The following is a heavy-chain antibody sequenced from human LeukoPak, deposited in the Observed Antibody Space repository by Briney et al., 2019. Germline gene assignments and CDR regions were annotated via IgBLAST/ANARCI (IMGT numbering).Heavy chain of an antibody. Sequence: ASVKVSCKASGYTFSVSYLHWVRLAPGQGLEWMGWINPHTGGADFAQKFQGRVTMTRDTSISTAYMELNRLTSDDTAVYFCARIDYASGSHDYWGQGTLVTVSS. CDR3: ARIDYASGSHDY. D-gene: IGHD3-10*01. V-gene: IGHV1-2*02. CDR2: INPHTGGA. J-gene: IGHJ4*02. CDR1: GYTFSVSY.